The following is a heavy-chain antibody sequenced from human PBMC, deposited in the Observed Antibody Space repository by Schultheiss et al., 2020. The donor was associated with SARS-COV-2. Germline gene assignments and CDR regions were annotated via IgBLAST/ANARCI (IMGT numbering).Heavy chain of an antibody. D-gene: IGHD1-7*01. V-gene: IGHV4-59*01. Sequence: SETLSLTCTVSGGSISSYYWSWIRQPPGKGLEWIGYIYYSGSTNYNPSLKSRVTISVDTSKNQFSLKLSSVTAADTAVYYCAAPKGGITGTHGMDVWGQGTTVTVSS. CDR2: IYYSGST. CDR3: AAPKGGITGTHGMDV. CDR1: GGSISSYY. J-gene: IGHJ6*02.